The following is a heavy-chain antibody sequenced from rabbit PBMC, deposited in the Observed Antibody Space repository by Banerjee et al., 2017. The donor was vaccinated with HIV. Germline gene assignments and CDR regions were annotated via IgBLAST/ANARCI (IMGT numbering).Heavy chain of an antibody. CDR3: ARDYIYTDYGGYGAGTFTL. CDR2: IYTGRSDST. J-gene: IGHJ4*01. Sequence: QSLEESGGDLVKPGASLTLTCTASGFSFSSSYYMCWVRQAPGKGLEWIAGIYTGRSDSTYYASWAQGRFTISKTSSTTVTLQMTSLTAADTATYFCARDYIYTDYGGYGAGTFTLWGPGTLVTVS. V-gene: IGHV1S40*01. CDR1: GFSFSSSYY. D-gene: IGHD7-1*01.